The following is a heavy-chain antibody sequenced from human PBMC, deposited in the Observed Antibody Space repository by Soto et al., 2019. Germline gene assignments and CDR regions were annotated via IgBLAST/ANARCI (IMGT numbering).Heavy chain of an antibody. D-gene: IGHD4-17*01. CDR1: GYSFTSYA. V-gene: IGHV1-18*01. CDR2: ISAYNGNT. J-gene: IGHJ4*02. CDR3: ARTDDYGDYAPPG. Sequence: ASVEVSCKASGYSFTSYAIRWVRQAPGQGLEWMGWISAYNGNTNYAQKIQGRVTMTTDTSTSTAYMELRSLRSDDTAVYYCARTDDYGDYAPPGWGQGTLVTVSS.